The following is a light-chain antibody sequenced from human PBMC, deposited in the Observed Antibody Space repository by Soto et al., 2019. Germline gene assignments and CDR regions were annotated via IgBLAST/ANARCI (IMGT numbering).Light chain of an antibody. CDR3: QQYDSSSPT. Sequence: DIQMTQSPSTLSASVGDGVTITCRASQNISVWLAWYQQRPGKALKFLIYDASNLETGVSSRFSGSGSGTEFTLTIRSLQPDDFATYYCQQYDSSSPTFGQGTKLEIK. CDR2: DAS. J-gene: IGKJ2*01. CDR1: QNISVW. V-gene: IGKV1-5*01.